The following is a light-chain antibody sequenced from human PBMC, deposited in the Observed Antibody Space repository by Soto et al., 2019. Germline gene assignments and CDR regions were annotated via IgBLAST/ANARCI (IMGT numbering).Light chain of an antibody. CDR3: QHYKSYPYT. J-gene: IGKJ2*01. V-gene: IGKV1-5*03. CDR1: QSISNW. CDR2: KAS. Sequence: DIQMTQSLSTLSASVGDRVTITCRASQSISNWLAWYQQKPGKAPKLLIYKASSLESGVPSRFSGSGSGTAFTLTISSLQPDDFATYYCQHYKSYPYTFGQGTKLEIK.